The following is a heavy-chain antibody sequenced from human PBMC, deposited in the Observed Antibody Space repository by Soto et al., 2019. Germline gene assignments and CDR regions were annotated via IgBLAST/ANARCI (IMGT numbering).Heavy chain of an antibody. J-gene: IGHJ4*02. CDR2: INWNSNSR. CDR3: AIGISGYDPYFDT. D-gene: IGHD5-12*01. V-gene: IGHV3-20*04. CDR1: GFNFDDYG. Sequence: EVQLVESGGGVVRPGGSLRLSCAASGFNFDDYGMSWVRQAPGKGLEWVSGINWNSNSRGYADSVKGRFTISRDNVQNSLYLEMNSLRAEDTAFYYCAIGISGYDPYFDTWGQGTLVTVSS.